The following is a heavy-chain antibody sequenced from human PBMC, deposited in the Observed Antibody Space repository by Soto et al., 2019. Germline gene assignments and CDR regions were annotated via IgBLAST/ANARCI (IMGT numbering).Heavy chain of an antibody. CDR3: ARGRDGDY. CDR1: GYTFTSYG. J-gene: IGHJ4*02. V-gene: IGHV1-18*01. Sequence: QVHLVQSGAEVRKPGASVKVSCKGSGYTFTSYGITWVRQAPGQGLEWMGWISAHNGNTNYAQKLQGRVTVTRDTSTSTADMELRSLRSGVTAVYDCARGRDGDYWGQGALVTVSS. CDR2: ISAHNGNT. D-gene: IGHD6-6*01.